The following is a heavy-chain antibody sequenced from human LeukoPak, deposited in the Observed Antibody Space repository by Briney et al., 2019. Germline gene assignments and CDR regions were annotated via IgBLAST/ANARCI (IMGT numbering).Heavy chain of an antibody. D-gene: IGHD4-11*01. CDR1: GGSISSYY. CDR2: IYYSGST. V-gene: IGHV4-59*01. Sequence: SETLSLTCTVSGGSISSYYWSWIRQPPGKGLEWIGYIYYSGSTNYNPSLKSRVTISVDTSKNQFSLKLSSVTAADTAAYYCARAFSGYHSKSGGIDYWGQGTLVTVSS. J-gene: IGHJ4*02. CDR3: ARAFSGYHSKSGGIDY.